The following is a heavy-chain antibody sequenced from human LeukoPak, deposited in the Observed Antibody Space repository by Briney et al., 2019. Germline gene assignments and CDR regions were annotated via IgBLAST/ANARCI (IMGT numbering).Heavy chain of an antibody. CDR3: ARVRGYSSSWFNY. CDR1: GGSVTSSSYY. Sequence: PSETLSLTCSVSGGSVTSSSYYWGWIRQPPGKGLEWIGSIYYSGSTYYNPPLKSRVTISVDTSKNQFSLKLSSVTAADTAVYYCARVRGYSSSWFNYWGQGTLVTVSS. D-gene: IGHD6-13*01. CDR2: IYYSGST. V-gene: IGHV4-39*07. J-gene: IGHJ4*02.